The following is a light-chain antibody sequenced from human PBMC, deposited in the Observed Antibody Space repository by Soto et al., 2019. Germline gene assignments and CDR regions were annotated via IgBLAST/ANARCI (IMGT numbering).Light chain of an antibody. Sequence: DIQMTQSPSSLSASVGDRVTITCRASQGITKYVAWYQQKPGTVPKLLIYAASTLQSGVPSRFSGSGFGTDFTLTISSLQPEDVATYYCQKYSSAPFTFGPGTKVDIK. J-gene: IGKJ3*01. V-gene: IGKV1-27*01. CDR1: QGITKY. CDR2: AAS. CDR3: QKYSSAPFT.